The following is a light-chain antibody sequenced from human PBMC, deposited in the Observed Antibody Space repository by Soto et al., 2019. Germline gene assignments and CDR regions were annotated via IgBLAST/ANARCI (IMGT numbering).Light chain of an antibody. CDR1: SSDVGSYNL. Sequence: QSALTQPASVSGSPGQSITISCTGTSSDVGSYNLVSWYQQHPGKAPKLMIYEVSTRPSGVSNRFSGSKSGNTASLTISGLQAEDEADYYCCSYAGSSGYVFGTGTKLTVL. V-gene: IGLV2-23*02. CDR2: EVS. CDR3: CSYAGSSGYV. J-gene: IGLJ1*01.